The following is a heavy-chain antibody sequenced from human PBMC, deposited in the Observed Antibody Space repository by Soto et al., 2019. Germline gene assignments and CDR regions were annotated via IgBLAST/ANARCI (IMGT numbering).Heavy chain of an antibody. CDR1: GYTFTAYH. CDR2: INPSLGRA. CDR3: ARAQYSYTSFFFVY. D-gene: IGHD1-26*01. J-gene: IGHJ4*02. Sequence: ASVKVPCKASGYTFTAYHMHWVRQAPGQGLEWMGIINPSLGRANYALKFQDRVAMAWDTSTSTVYMELTSLRSDDTAVYYCARAQYSYTSFFFVYWGQGAMVTV. V-gene: IGHV1-46*01.